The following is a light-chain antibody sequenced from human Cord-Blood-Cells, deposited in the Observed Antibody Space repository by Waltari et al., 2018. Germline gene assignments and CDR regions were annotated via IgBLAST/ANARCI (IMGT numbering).Light chain of an antibody. CDR3: QQYGISWT. CDR1: QSVSSSY. CDR2: GAS. Sequence: EIVLTQSPGTLALFPGERATLSCRASQSVSSSYLACYQQKPGQAPRLLTYGASSRATGIPDRFSGSGSGTDFTRTISRLEPEDFAVYDCQQYGISWTFGQGTKVEIK. J-gene: IGKJ1*01. V-gene: IGKV3-20*01.